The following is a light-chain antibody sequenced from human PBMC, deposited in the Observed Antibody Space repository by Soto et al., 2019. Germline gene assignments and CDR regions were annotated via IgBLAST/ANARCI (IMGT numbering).Light chain of an antibody. CDR1: SNDVGGYNY. CDR3: SSYTSSSTQVV. Sequence: QSALTQPASVSGAPGQSITISCTGTSNDVGGYNYVSWYQQHPGKAPKLMIYDVSNRPSGVSNRFSGSKSGNTASLTISGLQAEDEADYYCSSYTSSSTQVVFGGGTKVTVL. J-gene: IGLJ2*01. CDR2: DVS. V-gene: IGLV2-14*01.